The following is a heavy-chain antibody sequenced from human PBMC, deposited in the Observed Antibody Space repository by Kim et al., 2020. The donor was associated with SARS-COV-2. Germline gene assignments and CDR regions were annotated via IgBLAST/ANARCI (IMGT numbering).Heavy chain of an antibody. CDR2: IGIAGDT. Sequence: GGSLRLSCAASRFNFSGYDMHWVRQPIGEGLEWVSAIGIAGDTHYPGSLRGRFIISRENAKNSLFLQMKNLRVGDTAVYFCARDRYGMDVWGRGTTVIVS. CDR1: RFNFSGYD. V-gene: IGHV3-13*01. CDR3: ARDRYGMDV. J-gene: IGHJ6*02.